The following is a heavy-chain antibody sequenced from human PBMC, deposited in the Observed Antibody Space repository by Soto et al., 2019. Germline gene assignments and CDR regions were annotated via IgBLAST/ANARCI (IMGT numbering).Heavy chain of an antibody. D-gene: IGHD6-19*01. V-gene: IGHV4-39*01. J-gene: IGHJ4*02. Sequence: PSETLSLTCTVSGGSISSSSYYWGWIRQPPGKGLEWIGSIYYSGSTYYNPSLKSRVTISVDTSKNQFSLKLSSVTAADTAVYYCARQELYSSGPIDYWGQGTLVTVSS. CDR2: IYYSGST. CDR1: GGSISSSSYY. CDR3: ARQELYSSGPIDY.